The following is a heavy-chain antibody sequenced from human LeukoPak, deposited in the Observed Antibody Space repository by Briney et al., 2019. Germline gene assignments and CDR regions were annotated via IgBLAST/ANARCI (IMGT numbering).Heavy chain of an antibody. CDR1: GFTFSSYA. CDR2: ISGSGGST. D-gene: IGHD1-26*01. Sequence: SGGSLRLSCAASGFTFSSYAMTWVRQAPGKGLEWVSAISGSGGSTYSADSVKGRFTISRDNSKNTLYLQMNCLRAEDTAVYYCAKVSAWAMVGATYFDYWGQGTLVTVSS. CDR3: AKVSAWAMVGATYFDY. V-gene: IGHV3-23*01. J-gene: IGHJ4*02.